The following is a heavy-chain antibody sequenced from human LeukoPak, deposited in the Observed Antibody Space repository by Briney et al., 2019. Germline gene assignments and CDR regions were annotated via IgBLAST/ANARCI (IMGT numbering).Heavy chain of an antibody. CDR1: GGTFSSYA. Sequence: ASVKVSCKASGGTFSSYAIGWVRQAPGQGLEWMGRIIPIFGTANYAQKFQGRVTITTDESTSTAYMELSSLRSEDTAVYYCARVGYSGAFDIWGQGTMVTVSS. CDR3: ARVGYSGAFDI. V-gene: IGHV1-69*05. CDR2: IIPIFGTA. J-gene: IGHJ3*02. D-gene: IGHD6-13*01.